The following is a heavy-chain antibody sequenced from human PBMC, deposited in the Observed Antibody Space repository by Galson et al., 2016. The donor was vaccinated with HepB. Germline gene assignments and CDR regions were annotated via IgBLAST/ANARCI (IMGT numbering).Heavy chain of an antibody. J-gene: IGHJ5*02. V-gene: IGHV3-30*18. CDR1: GLIFSNHA. CDR2: TSHDGSNE. CDR3: AKGGPGIAVPADL. D-gene: IGHD6-19*01. Sequence: SLRLSCAASGLIFSNHAMHWVRQAPGQGLEWVAVTSHDGSNEYYADSVKGRFAISRDNPKNALYLQMNSLTAGETAVYYCAKGGPGIAVPADLWGQGILVTVSS.